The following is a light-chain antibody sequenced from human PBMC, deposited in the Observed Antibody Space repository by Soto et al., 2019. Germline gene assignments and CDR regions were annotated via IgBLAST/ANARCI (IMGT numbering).Light chain of an antibody. V-gene: IGLV2-14*03. CDR2: DVS. J-gene: IGLJ1*01. CDR1: SSDVGGYNY. CDR3: SSYTSSSTLYV. Sequence: QSVLTQPASVSGSPGQSITISCTGTSSDVGGYNYVSWYQHHPGKAPKLMIFDVSNRPSGVSNRFSGSKSGNTASLTISRLQPEDEADYYCSSYTSSSTLYVFGTGTKVTVL.